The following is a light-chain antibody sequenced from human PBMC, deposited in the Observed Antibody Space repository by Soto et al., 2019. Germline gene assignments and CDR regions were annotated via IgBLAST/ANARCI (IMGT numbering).Light chain of an antibody. Sequence: QSVLTQPPSASGTPGQRVIISCSGSSSNIGSNTVNWYQQRPGTAPKLFIYSNNQRPSGVPDRFSGSKSGTSASLAISGLQSEDEADYYCAACDDSLNGVVFGEGTQLTVL. CDR2: SNN. CDR1: SSNIGSNT. J-gene: IGLJ2*01. V-gene: IGLV1-44*01. CDR3: AACDDSLNGVV.